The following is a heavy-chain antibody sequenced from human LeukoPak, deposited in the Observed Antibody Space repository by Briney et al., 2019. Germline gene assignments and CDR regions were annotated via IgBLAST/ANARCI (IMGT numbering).Heavy chain of an antibody. CDR2: IYYSGST. CDR1: GGSISSYH. Sequence: PSETLSLTCTVSGGSISSYHWSWIRQPPGKGLEWIGYIYYSGSTNYNPSLKSRVTISVDTSKNQFYLKLRSVTAADMAVYYCARVTGYMIEDYFDYWGQGTLVTVSS. V-gene: IGHV4-59*01. D-gene: IGHD3-22*01. J-gene: IGHJ4*02. CDR3: ARVTGYMIEDYFDY.